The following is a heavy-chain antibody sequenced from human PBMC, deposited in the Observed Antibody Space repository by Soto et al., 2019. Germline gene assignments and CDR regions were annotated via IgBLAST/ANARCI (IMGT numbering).Heavy chain of an antibody. CDR3: ATRSPAFDY. Sequence: ASVKVSCKTSGYTFSSYGISWVRQAPGQGLEWMGWISTSKGNTNYAQKFQGRVTMTTDASTSTGYMELRSLRSDDTAVYYCATRSPAFDYWGQGTLVTVSS. CDR2: ISTSKGNT. V-gene: IGHV1-18*01. CDR1: GYTFSSYG. J-gene: IGHJ4*02.